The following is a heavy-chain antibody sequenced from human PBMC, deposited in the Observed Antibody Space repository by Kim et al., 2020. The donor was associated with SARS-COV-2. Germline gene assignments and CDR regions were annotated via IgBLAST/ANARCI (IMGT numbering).Heavy chain of an antibody. J-gene: IGHJ3*02. CDR2: ISSTGGAT. V-gene: IGHV3-23*01. CDR1: GFTFSSYD. CDR3: AKQRAARTLNDAFDI. D-gene: IGHD2-15*01. Sequence: GSLRLSCAASGFTFSSYDMTWVRQAPGKGLEWVSSISSTGGATYYADSVKGRFTISRDNSKNTLYLQMNSLRAEDTALYYCAKQRAARTLNDAFDIWGQGTMVTVS.